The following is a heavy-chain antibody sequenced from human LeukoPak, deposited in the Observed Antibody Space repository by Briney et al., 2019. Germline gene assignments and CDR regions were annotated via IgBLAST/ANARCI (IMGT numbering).Heavy chain of an antibody. CDR3: ARQSWGLWFGELILCYFDY. Sequence: SETLSLTCTVSGYSISSGYYWGWIRQPPGKGLEWIGSIYHSGSTYYNPSLKSRVTISVDTSKNQFSLKLSSVTAADTAVYYCARQSWGLWFGELILCYFDYWGQGTLVTVSS. CDR1: GYSISSGYY. CDR2: IYHSGST. V-gene: IGHV4-38-2*02. J-gene: IGHJ4*02. D-gene: IGHD3-10*01.